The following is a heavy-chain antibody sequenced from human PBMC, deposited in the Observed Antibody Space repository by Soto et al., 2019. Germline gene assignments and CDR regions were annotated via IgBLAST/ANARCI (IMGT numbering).Heavy chain of an antibody. V-gene: IGHV3-74*01. CDR2: INSDGSST. CDR3: ARAGRYSYGLRY. Sequence: TGGSLRLSCAASGFTFSSYWMHWVRQAPGKGLVWVSRINSDGSSTSYADSVKGRFTISRDNAKNTLYLQMNSLRAEDTAVYYCARAGRYSYGLRYWGQGTLVTVSS. J-gene: IGHJ4*02. D-gene: IGHD5-18*01. CDR1: GFTFSSYW.